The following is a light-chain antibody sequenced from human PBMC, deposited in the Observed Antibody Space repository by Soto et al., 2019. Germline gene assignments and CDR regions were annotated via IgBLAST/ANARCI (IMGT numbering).Light chain of an antibody. Sequence: DIQMTQSPSSLSASVGDRVTITCRDSQEISNHLAWFQQKPGKPPQSLIYDASTLQSGVPSKFSASGSGTDFTLTISSLQPEDFATYYCQQYHNYPVTFGGGTKVEIK. CDR2: DAS. J-gene: IGKJ4*01. CDR1: QEISNH. CDR3: QQYHNYPVT. V-gene: IGKV1-16*02.